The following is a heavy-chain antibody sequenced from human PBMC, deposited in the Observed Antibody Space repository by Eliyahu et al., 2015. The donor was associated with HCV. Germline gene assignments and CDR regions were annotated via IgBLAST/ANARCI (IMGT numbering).Heavy chain of an antibody. J-gene: IGHJ1*01. CDR1: GGTFSSYA. D-gene: IGHD6-19*01. Sequence: QVQLVQSGAEVKKPGSSVKVSCKASGGTFSSYAISWVRQAPGQGLEWMGGIIPIFGTANYAQKFQGRVTITADESTSTAYMELSSLRSEDTAVYYCASGYSSGWYVSRKYFQHWGQGTLVTVSS. CDR3: ASGYSSGWYVSRKYFQH. CDR2: IIPIFGTA. V-gene: IGHV1-69*01.